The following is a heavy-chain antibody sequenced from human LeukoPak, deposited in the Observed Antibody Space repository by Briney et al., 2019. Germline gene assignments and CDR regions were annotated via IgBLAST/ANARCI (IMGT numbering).Heavy chain of an antibody. CDR1: GYTFTSYY. V-gene: IGHV1-46*01. D-gene: IGHD3-22*01. CDR3: ARVIGDSSGYYYVSDY. Sequence: GASVKVSCKASGYTFTSYYMHWVRQAPGQGLEWMGIINPSGGSTSCAQKFQGRVTMTRDTSTSTVYMELSSLRSEDTAVYYCARVIGDSSGYYYVSDYWGQGTLVTVSS. J-gene: IGHJ4*02. CDR2: INPSGGST.